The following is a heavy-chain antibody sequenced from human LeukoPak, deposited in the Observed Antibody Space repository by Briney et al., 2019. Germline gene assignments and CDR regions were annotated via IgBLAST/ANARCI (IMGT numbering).Heavy chain of an antibody. CDR2: ISGSGTNT. Sequence: GGSLRLSCAASEFTFSSYAMTWVRQAPGKGLEWVSAISGSGTNTYYSGSVRGRFTISRVNSNNRLYLQMNSVRAEDTAMYFCAKDTAVILTAPFDSWGQGTLVTVSS. D-gene: IGHD2-21*01. V-gene: IGHV3-23*01. J-gene: IGHJ4*02. CDR3: AKDTAVILTAPFDS. CDR1: EFTFSSYA.